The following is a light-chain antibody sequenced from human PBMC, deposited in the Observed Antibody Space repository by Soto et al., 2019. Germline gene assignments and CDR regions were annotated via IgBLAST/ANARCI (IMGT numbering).Light chain of an antibody. V-gene: IGLV1-44*01. Sequence: QSVLTQPPSASGTPGQKVTISCSGSSSNIGPNAVNWYQQLPGTAPKLLLYNNNQRPSGVSDRFTGSKSGTSASLAISGLQSDDEADYHCAAWDDSLNGLVLGTETKLTVL. J-gene: IGLJ1*01. CDR1: SSNIGPNA. CDR2: NNN. CDR3: AAWDDSLNGLV.